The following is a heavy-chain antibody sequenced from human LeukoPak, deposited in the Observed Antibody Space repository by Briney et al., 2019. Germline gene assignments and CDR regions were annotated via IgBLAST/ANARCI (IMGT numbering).Heavy chain of an antibody. Sequence: SETLSLTCDVYGGSFSGFYWSWTRHPPGKGLDWMGEIIHSGSTNYNPLLKSRVNLSVDSSKNQFPLNLTSFTAADTTVYYCARIRILPGARDAFDVWGPGRMVTVSS. CDR3: ARIRILPGARDAFDV. CDR1: GGSFSGFY. D-gene: IGHD2-15*01. CDR2: IIHSGST. V-gene: IGHV4-34*12. J-gene: IGHJ3*01.